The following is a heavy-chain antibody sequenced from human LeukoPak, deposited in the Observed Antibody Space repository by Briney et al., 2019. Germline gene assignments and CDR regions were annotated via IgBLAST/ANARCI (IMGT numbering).Heavy chain of an antibody. Sequence: SETLSLTCAVSGGSISSGGYSWSWIRQPPGKGLEWIGYIYHSGSTYYNPSLKSRVTISVDRSKNQFSLKLSSVTAADTAVYYCARDTLIAAAGGIDPWGQGTLVTVSS. CDR2: IYHSGST. J-gene: IGHJ5*02. V-gene: IGHV4-30-2*01. CDR1: GGSISSGGYS. D-gene: IGHD6-13*01. CDR3: ARDTLIAAAGGIDP.